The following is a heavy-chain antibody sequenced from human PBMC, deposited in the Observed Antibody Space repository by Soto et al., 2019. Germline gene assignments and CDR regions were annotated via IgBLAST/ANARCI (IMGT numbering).Heavy chain of an antibody. V-gene: IGHV1-18*01. J-gene: IGHJ3*01. D-gene: IGHD1-26*01. CDR2: ISAYNGNT. Sequence: ASVKVSCKASGYTFTSYGISWVRQAPGQGLEWMGWISAYNGNTNYAQKLQGRVTMTTDTSTSTAYMERRSMRSDDTAVYYCAREDSGSQPGAFDFWGQGTMVTVSS. CDR3: AREDSGSQPGAFDF. CDR1: GYTFTSYG.